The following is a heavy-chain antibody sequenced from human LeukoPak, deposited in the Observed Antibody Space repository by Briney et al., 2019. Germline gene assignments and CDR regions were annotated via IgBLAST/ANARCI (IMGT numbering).Heavy chain of an antibody. D-gene: IGHD3-16*01. CDR2: IYHSGST. Sequence: PSETLSLTCAVSGGSISSGGYSWSWIRQPPGKGLEWIGYIYHSGSTYYNPSLKSRVTISVDRSKNQFSLKLSSVTAADTAVYYCASSPAHYGRAFDIWGQGTMVTVSS. CDR1: GGSISSGGYS. V-gene: IGHV4-30-2*01. CDR3: ASSPAHYGRAFDI. J-gene: IGHJ3*02.